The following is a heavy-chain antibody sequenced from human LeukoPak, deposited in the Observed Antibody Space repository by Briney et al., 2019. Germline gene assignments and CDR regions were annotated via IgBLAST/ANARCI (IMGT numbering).Heavy chain of an antibody. CDR2: ISSSSSYI. J-gene: IGHJ3*02. V-gene: IGHV3-21*01. CDR3: ARDVGEYAFDI. Sequence: GGSLRLSCAASGFTFSSYSMNWVRQAPGKGLEWVSSISSSSSYIYYADSVKGRFTISRDNAKNSLYLQMNSLRAEDTAVYYCARDVGEYAFDIWGQGTMVAVAS. CDR1: GFTFSSYS. D-gene: IGHD1-26*01.